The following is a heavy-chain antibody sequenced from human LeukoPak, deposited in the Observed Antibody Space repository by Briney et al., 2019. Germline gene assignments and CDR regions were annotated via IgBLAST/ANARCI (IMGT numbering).Heavy chain of an antibody. J-gene: IGHJ4*02. CDR3: TREATYPYYFDY. Sequence: GGSLRLSCTASGFTFGDYAMSWVRQAPGKGLEWVGFIRSKAYSGTTEYAASVKGRFTISRDDSKSIAYLQMNSLKTEDTAVYYCTREATYPYYFDYWGQGTLVTVSS. CDR2: IRSKAYSGTT. CDR1: GFTFGDYA. V-gene: IGHV3-49*04. D-gene: IGHD5-12*01.